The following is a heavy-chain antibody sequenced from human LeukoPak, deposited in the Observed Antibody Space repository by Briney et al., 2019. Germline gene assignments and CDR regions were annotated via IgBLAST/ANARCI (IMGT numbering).Heavy chain of an antibody. CDR1: GSIPFNSYS. D-gene: IGHD6-19*01. Sequence: GGSLRLSCAASGSIPFNSYSMSWVRQAPGKGLEWVSALSDDGGHTYYADSVKGRFTISRDNSKNTLYLQMNSPRAEDTAVYHCAKGGWLEYWGQGTLVTVSS. CDR3: AKGGWLEY. V-gene: IGHV3-23*01. J-gene: IGHJ4*02. CDR2: LSDDGGHT.